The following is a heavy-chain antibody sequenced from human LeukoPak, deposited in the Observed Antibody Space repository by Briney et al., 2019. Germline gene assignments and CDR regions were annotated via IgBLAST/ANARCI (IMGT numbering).Heavy chain of an antibody. Sequence: GGSLRLSCAASGFTFSSYSMNWVRQAPGKGLEWVSYISSSSSTIYYADSVKGRFTISRDNAKNSLYLQMNSLRAEDTAVYYCARVQYYYDSSVPGDAFDIWGQGTMVTVSS. J-gene: IGHJ3*02. V-gene: IGHV3-48*01. CDR3: ARVQYYYDSSVPGDAFDI. CDR2: ISSSSSTI. D-gene: IGHD3-22*01. CDR1: GFTFSSYS.